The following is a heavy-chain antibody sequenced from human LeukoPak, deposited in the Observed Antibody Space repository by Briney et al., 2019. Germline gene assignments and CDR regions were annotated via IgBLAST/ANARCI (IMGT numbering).Heavy chain of an antibody. CDR3: ARHVYENAFDI. Sequence: PSETLSLTCNVSGGSISSSSYYWDWIRQPPGKGLEWIGSIYYSGSTYYNPSLKSRVTLSVDTSKNRFSPKLNSVTAADTAVYYCARHVYENAFDIWGQGTMVTVSS. CDR1: GGSISSSSYY. CDR2: IYYSGST. D-gene: IGHD5/OR15-5a*01. J-gene: IGHJ3*02. V-gene: IGHV4-39*01.